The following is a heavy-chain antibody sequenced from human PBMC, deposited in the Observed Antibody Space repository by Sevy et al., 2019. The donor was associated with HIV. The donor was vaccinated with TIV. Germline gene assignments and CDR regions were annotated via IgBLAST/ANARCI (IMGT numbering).Heavy chain of an antibody. CDR2: IWFDGSNT. J-gene: IGHJ4*02. V-gene: IGHV3-33*01. D-gene: IGHD4-17*01. Sequence: GGSLRLSCAASGFTFSTYGTHWVRQAPGKGLEWVAVIWFDGSNTYYADSVKGRFTISRDIAKNTLHLQMISLRAEDTAVYYCARDLEFYDYGDYGPAFMPDYWGQGTLVTVSS. CDR3: ARDLEFYDYGDYGPAFMPDY. CDR1: GFTFSTYG.